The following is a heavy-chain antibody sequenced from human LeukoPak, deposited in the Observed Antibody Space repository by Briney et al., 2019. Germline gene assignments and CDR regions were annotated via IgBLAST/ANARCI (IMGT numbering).Heavy chain of an antibody. V-gene: IGHV4-34*01. CDR2: IYHSGST. CDR3: ARGLGYYDFWSGYQYYFDY. J-gene: IGHJ4*02. D-gene: IGHD3-3*01. Sequence: SETLSLTCAVYGGSFSGYYWSWIRQPPGKGLEWIGEIYHSGSTNYNPSLKSRVTISVDTSKNQFSLKLSSVTAADTAVYYCARGLGYYDFWSGYQYYFDYWGQGTLVTVSS. CDR1: GGSFSGYY.